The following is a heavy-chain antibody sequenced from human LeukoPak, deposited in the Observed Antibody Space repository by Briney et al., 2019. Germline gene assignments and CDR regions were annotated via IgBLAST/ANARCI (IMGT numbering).Heavy chain of an antibody. CDR3: ARLRKVWYCSSTSCYYPHDAFDI. CDR1: GFTFSSYE. CDR2: ISSSGSTI. D-gene: IGHD2-2*01. Sequence: GGSLRLSCAASGFTFSSYEMNWVRQAPGKGLEWVSYISSSGSTIYYADSVKGRYTISRDNAKNSLYLQMNSLRAEDTAVYYCARLRKVWYCSSTSCYYPHDAFDIWGQGTMVTVSS. J-gene: IGHJ3*02. V-gene: IGHV3-48*03.